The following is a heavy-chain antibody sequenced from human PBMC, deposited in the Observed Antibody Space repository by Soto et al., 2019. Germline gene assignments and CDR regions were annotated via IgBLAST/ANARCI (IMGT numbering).Heavy chain of an antibody. CDR2: IKSKTDGGTT. Sequence: EVQLVESGGGLVKPGGSLRLSCAASGFTFSNAWMSWVRQAPGKGLEWVGRIKSKTDGGTTDYAAPVKGRFTISRDDSTNTLYLQMNSLKTEDTAVYYCTTEITIFGVVPLTIDYWGQGTLVTVSS. V-gene: IGHV3-15*01. CDR1: GFTFSNAW. CDR3: TTEITIFGVVPLTIDY. J-gene: IGHJ4*02. D-gene: IGHD3-3*01.